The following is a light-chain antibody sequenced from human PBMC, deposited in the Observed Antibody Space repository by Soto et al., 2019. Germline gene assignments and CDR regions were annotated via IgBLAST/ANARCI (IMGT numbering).Light chain of an antibody. CDR2: DAS. Sequence: EFVLTQSPGTLSLSPWEIATLSCRASQTVRNNYLAWYQQKPGQAPRLLIYDASSRATGIPARFSGSGSGTDFTLTISSLEPEDFAVYYCQQRSNWPPITFGQGTKVDIK. CDR1: QTVRNNY. CDR3: QQRSNWPPIT. V-gene: IGKV3D-20*02. J-gene: IGKJ1*01.